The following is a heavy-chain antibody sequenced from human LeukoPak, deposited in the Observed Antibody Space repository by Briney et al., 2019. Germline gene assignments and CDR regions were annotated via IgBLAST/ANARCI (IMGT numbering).Heavy chain of an antibody. D-gene: IGHD6-13*01. V-gene: IGHV1-69*06. CDR1: GGTFSSYT. J-gene: IGHJ1*01. CDR3: ARSSLRIAAAGHEYFQH. Sequence: SVKVSCKASGGTFSSYTISWVRQAPGQGLEWMGGIIPIFGTANYAQKFQGRVTITADKSTSTAYMELSSLRSEDTAVYYCARSSLRIAAAGHEYFQHWGQGTLVTVSS. CDR2: IIPIFGTA.